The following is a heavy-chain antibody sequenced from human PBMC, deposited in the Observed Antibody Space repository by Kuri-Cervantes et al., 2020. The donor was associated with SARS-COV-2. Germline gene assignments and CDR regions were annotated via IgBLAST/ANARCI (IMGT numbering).Heavy chain of an antibody. V-gene: IGHV3-21*04. CDR3: AKGAYYTNWTYFEY. D-gene: IGHD1-1*01. CDR1: GFTFSSYS. J-gene: IGHJ4*02. Sequence: GESLKISCAASGFTFSSYSMNWVRQAPGKGLEWVSSISSSSSYIYYADSVKGRFTISRDNSKNTVYPQMKSLRVEDTAVYFCAKGAYYTNWTYFEYWGQGTLVTVSS. CDR2: ISSSSSYI.